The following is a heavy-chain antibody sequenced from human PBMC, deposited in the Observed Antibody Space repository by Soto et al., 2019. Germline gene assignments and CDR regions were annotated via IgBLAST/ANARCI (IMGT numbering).Heavy chain of an antibody. Sequence: QVQLVESGGGVVQPGRSLRLSCAASGFTFSSYGMHWVRQAPGKGLEWVAVISYDGSNKYYADSVKGRFTISRDNSKNTLYLQMNRPRAEDKAVYYCAKDQWQQLFYYYYYGKEVWGQGTTVTVSS. CDR2: ISYDGSNK. D-gene: IGHD6-13*01. V-gene: IGHV3-30*18. CDR3: AKDQWQQLFYYYYYGKEV. J-gene: IGHJ6*02. CDR1: GFTFSSYG.